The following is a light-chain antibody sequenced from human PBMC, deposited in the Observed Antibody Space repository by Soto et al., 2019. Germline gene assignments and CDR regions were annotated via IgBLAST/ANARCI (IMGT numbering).Light chain of an antibody. Sequence: DIQMTQSPSSLSASVGDRVTITCRASQSISTYLNWYQQKPGKAPNLLIYGASTLQSGVPSRFSGSGYGTDFTLTISSLQPEDFATYYCQQSYSTPYTFGQGTKLEIK. V-gene: IGKV1-39*01. CDR2: GAS. CDR1: QSISTY. J-gene: IGKJ2*01. CDR3: QQSYSTPYT.